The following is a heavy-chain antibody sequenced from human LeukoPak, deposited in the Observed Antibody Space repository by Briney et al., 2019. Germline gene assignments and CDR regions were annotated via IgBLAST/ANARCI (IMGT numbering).Heavy chain of an antibody. V-gene: IGHV4-39*02. Sequence: SETLSLTCAVSGASISSSIHYWGWVRQPPGKGLEWIGSVYYSGSTYYNPSLESRLTISVDTSNNRFSLKLKSVTAADTAFFYCARVTTGSTTLDSWGQGILVTVSS. CDR2: VYYSGST. D-gene: IGHD1-1*01. CDR1: GASISSSIHY. J-gene: IGHJ5*01. CDR3: ARVTTGSTTLDS.